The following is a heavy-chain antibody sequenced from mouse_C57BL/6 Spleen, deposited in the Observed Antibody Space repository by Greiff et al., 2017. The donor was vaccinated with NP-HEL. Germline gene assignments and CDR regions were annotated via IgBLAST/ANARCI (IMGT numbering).Heavy chain of an antibody. CDR2: IYPGDGDT. D-gene: IGHD1-1*01. Sequence: QVHVKQSGPELVKPGASVKISCKASGYAFSSSWMNWVKQRPGKGLEWIGRIYPGDGDTNYNGKFKGKATLTADKSSSTAYMQLSSLTSEDSAVYVCASSARGSSLYFDYWGQGTTLTVSS. V-gene: IGHV1-82*01. CDR3: ASSARGSSLYFDY. CDR1: GYAFSSSW. J-gene: IGHJ2*01.